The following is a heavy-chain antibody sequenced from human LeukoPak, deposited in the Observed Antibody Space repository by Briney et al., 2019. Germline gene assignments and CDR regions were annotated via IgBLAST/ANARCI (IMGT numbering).Heavy chain of an antibody. V-gene: IGHV4-39*07. CDR2: IYYTGST. Sequence: SETLSLTCIVSGGSISSSGYYWGWIRQPPEKGLEWIGSIYYTGSTYYNPSLKSRVTISVDTSKNQFSLKLSSVTAADTAVYYCARVNPTGVNFDYWGQGTLVTVSS. CDR1: GGSISSSGYY. J-gene: IGHJ4*02. CDR3: ARVNPTGVNFDY. D-gene: IGHD7-27*01.